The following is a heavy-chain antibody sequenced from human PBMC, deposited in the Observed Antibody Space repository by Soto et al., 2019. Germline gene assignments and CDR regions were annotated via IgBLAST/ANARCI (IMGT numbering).Heavy chain of an antibody. CDR3: ARTCSGGSCTGDAFDI. V-gene: IGHV1-18*01. CDR2: ISAYNGNT. J-gene: IGHJ3*02. Sequence: GASVKVSCKASGYTFTSYGISWVRQAPGQGLEWMGWISAYNGNTNYAQKLQGRVTMTTDTSTSTAYMELRSLRSDDTAVYYCARTCSGGSCTGDAFDIWGQGTMVTVSS. D-gene: IGHD2-15*01. CDR1: GYTFTSYG.